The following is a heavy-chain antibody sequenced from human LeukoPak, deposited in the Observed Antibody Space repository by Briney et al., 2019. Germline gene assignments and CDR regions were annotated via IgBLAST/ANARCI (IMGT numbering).Heavy chain of an antibody. Sequence: GSLRLSCAASRFTFSNYAMSWIRQPAGKGLEWIGRIYTSGSTNYNPSLKSRVTISVDTSKNQFSLKLSSVTAADTAVYYCARAEFTAFDIWGQGTMVTVSS. CDR3: ARAEFTAFDI. CDR1: RFTFSNYA. V-gene: IGHV4-4*07. CDR2: IYTSGST. D-gene: IGHD3-10*01. J-gene: IGHJ3*02.